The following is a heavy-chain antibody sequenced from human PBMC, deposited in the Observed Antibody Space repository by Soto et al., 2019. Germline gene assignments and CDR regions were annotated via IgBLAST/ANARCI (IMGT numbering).Heavy chain of an antibody. J-gene: IGHJ6*02. CDR2: ISSSSSTI. CDR3: AKSEPYPLLWFGELSGDYYYGMDV. D-gene: IGHD3-10*01. CDR1: GFTFSSYS. V-gene: IGHV3-48*01. Sequence: GGSLRLSCAASGFTFSSYSMNWVRQAPGKGLEWVSYISSSSSTIYYADSVKGRFTISRDNSKNTLYLQMNSLRAEDTAVYYCAKSEPYPLLWFGELSGDYYYGMDVWGQGTTVTVSS.